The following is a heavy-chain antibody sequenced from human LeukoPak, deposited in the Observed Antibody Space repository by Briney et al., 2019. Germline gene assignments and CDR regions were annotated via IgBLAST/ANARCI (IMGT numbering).Heavy chain of an antibody. V-gene: IGHV3-30*02. CDR3: AKDPYSYGSYFDY. CDR1: GFTFSGCG. D-gene: IGHD5-18*01. J-gene: IGHJ4*02. CDR2: IWYHGRDK. Sequence: GGSLRLSCAASGFTFSGCGMHWVRQAPGKGLEWVAFIWYHGRDKYYADSVKGQFTISRDNSKNMLYLQMNSLRAEDTAVYYCAKDPYSYGSYFDYWGQGTLVTVSS.